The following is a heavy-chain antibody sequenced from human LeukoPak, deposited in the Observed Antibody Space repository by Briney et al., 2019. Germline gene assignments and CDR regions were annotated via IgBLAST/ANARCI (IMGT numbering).Heavy chain of an antibody. CDR1: GFTFSYYA. Sequence: GGSLRLSCAASGFTFSYYAMPWVRKAPGKGLEWVAVISYDGSNEYHADSVKGRFTISRDNSKNTLYLQMNSLTPEDTAVYFCARGGMVTGTTYAFDNWGQGTLVTVSS. J-gene: IGHJ4*02. CDR2: ISYDGSNE. D-gene: IGHD1-7*01. CDR3: ARGGMVTGTTYAFDN. V-gene: IGHV3-30*01.